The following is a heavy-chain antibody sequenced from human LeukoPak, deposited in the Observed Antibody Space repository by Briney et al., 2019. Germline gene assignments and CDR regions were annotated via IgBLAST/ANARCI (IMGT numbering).Heavy chain of an antibody. D-gene: IGHD3-22*01. CDR1: GGTFSSYA. J-gene: IGHJ4*02. V-gene: IGHV1-69*05. Sequence: SVKVSCKASGGTFSSYAISWVRQAPGQGLEWMGGIIPIFGTANYAQKFQGRVTITTDESTSTAYMELSSLRSEDTAVYYCARAPSPYYYGSSGYSHFDYWGQGTLVTVSS. CDR2: IIPIFGTA. CDR3: ARAPSPYYYGSSGYSHFDY.